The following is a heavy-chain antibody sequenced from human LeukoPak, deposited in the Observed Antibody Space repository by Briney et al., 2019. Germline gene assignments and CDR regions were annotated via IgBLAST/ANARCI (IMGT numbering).Heavy chain of an antibody. J-gene: IGHJ2*01. Sequence: PGGSLRLSCAASGFTFSSYGMHWVRQAPGKGLEWVAVISYDGSNKYYADSVKGRFTISRDNSKNTLYLQMNSLRAEDTAVYYCAKESWGSGWYFDLWGRGTLVTVSS. CDR1: GFTFSSYG. CDR3: AKESWGSGWYFDL. D-gene: IGHD7-27*01. V-gene: IGHV3-30*18. CDR2: ISYDGSNK.